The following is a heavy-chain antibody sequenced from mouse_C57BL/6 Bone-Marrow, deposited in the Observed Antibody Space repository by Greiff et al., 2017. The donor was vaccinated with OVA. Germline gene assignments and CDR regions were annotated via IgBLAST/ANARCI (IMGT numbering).Heavy chain of an antibody. J-gene: IGHJ2*01. Sequence: VQLQQSGAELVRPGASVKLSCTASGFNIKDDYMHWVQQRPEQGLEWIGWIDPENGDTEYASKFQGKATITADTSSNTAYLQLSSLTSEDTAVYYCTTPPYYDYEGYWGQGTTLTVSS. CDR3: TTPPYYDYEGY. V-gene: IGHV14-4*01. CDR1: GFNIKDDY. CDR2: IDPENGDT. D-gene: IGHD2-4*01.